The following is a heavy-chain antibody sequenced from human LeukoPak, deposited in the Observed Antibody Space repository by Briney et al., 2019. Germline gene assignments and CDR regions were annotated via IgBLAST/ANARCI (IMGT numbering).Heavy chain of an antibody. J-gene: IGHJ6*03. CDR2: ISAYNGNT. V-gene: IGHV1-18*01. CDR1: GYTFTSYG. CDR3: ARGVWIQLWLRPNYYYYMDV. D-gene: IGHD5-18*01. Sequence: ASVEVSCKASGYTFTSYGISWVRQAPGQGLEWMGWISAYNGNTNYAQKLQGRVTMTTDTSTSTAYMELRSLRSDDTAVYYCARGVWIQLWLRPNYYYYMDVWGKGTTVTVSS.